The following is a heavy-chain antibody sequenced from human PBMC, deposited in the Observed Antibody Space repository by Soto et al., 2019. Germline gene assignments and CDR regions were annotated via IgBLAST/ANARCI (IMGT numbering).Heavy chain of an antibody. D-gene: IGHD3-22*01. CDR2: IYWDADK. Sequence: QITLKESGPTLVKPTQTLTLTCTFSGFSLSTSGVGVGWIRQPPGKALEWLALIYWDADKRYSPSLKSRLTTTTDNTKNQVVLTMTNMEPVDTATYYCAHRPDYDSSGYTYFDYWGPGTLVTVSS. J-gene: IGHJ4*02. CDR1: GFSLSTSGVG. CDR3: AHRPDYDSSGYTYFDY. V-gene: IGHV2-5*02.